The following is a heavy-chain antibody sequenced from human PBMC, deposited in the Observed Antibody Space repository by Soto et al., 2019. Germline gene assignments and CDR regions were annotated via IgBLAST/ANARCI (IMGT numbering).Heavy chain of an antibody. Sequence: GGSLRLSCAASGFTFSSYAMHWVRQAPGKGLEWVAVISYDGSNKYYADSVKGRFTISRDNSKNTLYLQMNSLRAEDTAVYYCARAHLRYFDWLFDHPGPLDYWGQGTLVTVSS. D-gene: IGHD3-9*01. CDR1: GFTFSSYA. J-gene: IGHJ4*02. V-gene: IGHV3-30-3*01. CDR3: ARAHLRYFDWLFDHPGPLDY. CDR2: ISYDGSNK.